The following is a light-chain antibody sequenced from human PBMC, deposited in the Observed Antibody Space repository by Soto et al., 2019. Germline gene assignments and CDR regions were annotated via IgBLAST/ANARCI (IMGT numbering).Light chain of an antibody. CDR1: ISNIGTNY. CDR2: RDN. Sequence: QSVLTQPPSVSGTPGQRVTISCSGGISNIGTNYVHWFQQLPGTAPKVLSNRDNQRPSGVPDRCSGSKSGTSASLAISGLRSEDEAEYYCAAWDDTVRSDVFGTGTKLTVL. V-gene: IGLV1-47*01. J-gene: IGLJ1*01. CDR3: AAWDDTVRSDV.